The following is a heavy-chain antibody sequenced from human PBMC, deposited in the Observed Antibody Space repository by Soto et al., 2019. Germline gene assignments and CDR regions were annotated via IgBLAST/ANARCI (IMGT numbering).Heavy chain of an antibody. CDR3: VKAQGPRMQLWSFDY. D-gene: IGHD3-10*01. V-gene: IGHV3-23*01. Sequence: EVQLLESGGGFLQPGGSLRLSCAASGFTFSTYAMNWVRQAPGKGLEWVSVISGSAANIYYADSVKGRFTISRDNSKNTLYLQMNNLRAEDTAVYYCVKAQGPRMQLWSFDYWGQGTLVTVSS. J-gene: IGHJ4*02. CDR1: GFTFSTYA. CDR2: ISGSAANI.